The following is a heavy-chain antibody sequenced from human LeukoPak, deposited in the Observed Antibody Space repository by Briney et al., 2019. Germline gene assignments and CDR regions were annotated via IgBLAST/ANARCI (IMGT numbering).Heavy chain of an antibody. CDR1: GFTVSSNY. V-gene: IGHV3-53*01. CDR2: IYGGSYT. CDR3: ATRIWATPIDY. D-gene: IGHD2-15*01. J-gene: IGHJ4*02. Sequence: PGGSLRLSCAASGFTVSSNYMSWVRQAPGKGLEWVSVIYGGSYTYYADSVKGRFTISRDNSKDTLYLQMNSLRAEDTAVYYCATRIWATPIDYWGQGTLVTVSS.